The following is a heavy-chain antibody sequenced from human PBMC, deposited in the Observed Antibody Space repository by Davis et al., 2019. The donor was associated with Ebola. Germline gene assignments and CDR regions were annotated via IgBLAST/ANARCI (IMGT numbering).Heavy chain of an antibody. CDR2: ISSSSNYI. V-gene: IGHV3-21*01. D-gene: IGHD2-21*02. CDR3: VRDPALVVTGGGWFFGL. J-gene: IGHJ2*01. Sequence: GGSLRLSCEASGFQFDHFAMHWVRQVPGKGLEWVSFISSSSNYIYYADSVKGRFTVSRDNAKNSLYLQMNSLRAEDTAVYYCVRDPALVVTGGGWFFGLWGRGTLVTVSS. CDR1: GFQFDHFA.